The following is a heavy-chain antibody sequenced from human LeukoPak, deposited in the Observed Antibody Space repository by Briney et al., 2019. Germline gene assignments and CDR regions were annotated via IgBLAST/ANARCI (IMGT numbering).Heavy chain of an antibody. D-gene: IGHD6-19*01. Sequence: PGGSLRLSCAASGFTFSSYAMHWVRQAPGKGLEWVAVISYDGSNKYYADSVKGRFTISRDNSKNTLYLQMNSLRAEDTAVYYCARARIAVAGHEDYYYYYYMDVWSKGTTVTVSS. CDR3: ARARIAVAGHEDYYYYYYMDV. V-gene: IGHV3-30*04. CDR2: ISYDGSNK. J-gene: IGHJ6*03. CDR1: GFTFSSYA.